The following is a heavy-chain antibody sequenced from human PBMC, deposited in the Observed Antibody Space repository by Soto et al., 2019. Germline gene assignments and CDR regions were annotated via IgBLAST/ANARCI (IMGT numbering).Heavy chain of an antibody. J-gene: IGHJ4*02. V-gene: IGHV4-59*01. CDR3: ARCMSVKTVTNGEYFDY. Sequence: SETLSLTCTVAGGSIRGYYWSWIRQTPEKGLEWIGYMYYSGSPSYNPSLKGRVTISVDRSKNQFSLKLSSLTAADTAVYHCARCMSVKTVTNGEYFDYWGQGTLVTVSS. D-gene: IGHD4-17*01. CDR2: MYYSGSP. CDR1: GGSIRGYY.